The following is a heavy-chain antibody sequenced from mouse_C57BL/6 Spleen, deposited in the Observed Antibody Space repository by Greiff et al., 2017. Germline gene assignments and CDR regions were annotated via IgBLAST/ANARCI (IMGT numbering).Heavy chain of an antibody. V-gene: IGHV1-72*01. CDR1: GYTFTSYW. CDR2: IVPNSGGN. J-gene: IGHJ1*03. D-gene: IGHD2-3*01. CDR3: AREDGYYGYLDV. Sequence: QVQLQQPGAELVKPGASVKLTCKASGYTFTSYWLHWVKQRPGRGLQWIGRIVPNSGGNKYNEKFKSKATLTVDKPSSTADMQLSSVTSEDSAVYYCAREDGYYGYLDVWGTGTTVTVSS.